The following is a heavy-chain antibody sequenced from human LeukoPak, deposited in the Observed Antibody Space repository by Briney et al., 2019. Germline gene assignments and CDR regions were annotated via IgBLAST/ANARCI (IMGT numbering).Heavy chain of an antibody. J-gene: IGHJ6*02. CDR2: IRSKANSYAT. CDR3: TRHSDIVVVPAAMDCTNGVCHPYYYYGMDV. Sequence: GGSLKLSCAASGFTFSGSAMHWVRQASGEGLEWVGRIRSKANSYATAYAASVKGRFTISRDDSKNTAYLQMNSLKTEDTAVYYCTRHSDIVVVPAAMDCTNGVCHPYYYYGMDVWGQGTTVTVSS. CDR1: GFTFSGSA. V-gene: IGHV3-73*01. D-gene: IGHD2-2*01.